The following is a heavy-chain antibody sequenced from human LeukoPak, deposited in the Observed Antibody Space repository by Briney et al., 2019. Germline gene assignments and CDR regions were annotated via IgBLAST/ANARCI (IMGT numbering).Heavy chain of an antibody. V-gene: IGHV3-30*04. Sequence: GGSLRLSCAASGFTFSSYAMHWVRQAPGKGLEWVAVISYDGSNKYYADSVKGRFTISRDNSKNTLYLQMNSLRAEDTAVYYCARDKSLGGSYYFYWGQGTLVTVSS. J-gene: IGHJ4*02. D-gene: IGHD1-26*01. CDR3: ARDKSLGGSYYFY. CDR1: GFTFSSYA. CDR2: ISYDGSNK.